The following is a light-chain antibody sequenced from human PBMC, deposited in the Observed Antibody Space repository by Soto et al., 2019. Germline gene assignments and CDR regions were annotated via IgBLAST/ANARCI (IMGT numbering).Light chain of an antibody. J-gene: IGLJ3*02. CDR3: NSYTSSSTWV. CDR1: SSDVGGYNY. V-gene: IGLV2-14*01. Sequence: QSVLTQPASVSGSPGQSITIPCTGTSSDVGGYNYVSWYQRHPGKAPKLMIYEVSNRPSGVSNRFSGSKSGNTASLTISGLQAEDEADYYCNSYTSSSTWVFGGGTKLTVL. CDR2: EVS.